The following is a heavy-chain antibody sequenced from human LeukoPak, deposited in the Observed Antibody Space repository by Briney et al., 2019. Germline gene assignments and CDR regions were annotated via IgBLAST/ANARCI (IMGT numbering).Heavy chain of an antibody. CDR3: TRAGCSGGSCYSSFDY. J-gene: IGHJ4*02. V-gene: IGHV4-34*01. Sequence: SETLSLTCTVSGGSISSYYWSWIRQPPGKGLEWIGEINHSGSTNYNPSLKSRVTISVDTSENQFSLKLSSVTAADTAVYYCTRAGCSGGSCYSSFDYWGQGTLVTVSS. CDR2: INHSGST. D-gene: IGHD2-15*01. CDR1: GGSISSYY.